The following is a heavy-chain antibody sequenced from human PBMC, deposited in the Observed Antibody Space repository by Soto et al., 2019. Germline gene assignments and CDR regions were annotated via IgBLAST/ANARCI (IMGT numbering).Heavy chain of an antibody. J-gene: IGHJ4*02. D-gene: IGHD6-19*01. CDR3: ARDRIAVAGFDY. Sequence: QVQLVESGGGVVQPGRSLRLSCAASGFTFSSYGMHWVRQAPGKGLEWVAVIWYDGSNKYYADSVKGRFTISRDNSKNTLYLQMNSLRAEDTAVYYCARDRIAVAGFDYWGQGTLDTVSS. V-gene: IGHV3-33*01. CDR1: GFTFSSYG. CDR2: IWYDGSNK.